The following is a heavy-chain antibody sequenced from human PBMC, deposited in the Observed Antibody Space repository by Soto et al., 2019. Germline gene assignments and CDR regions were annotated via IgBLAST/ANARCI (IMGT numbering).Heavy chain of an antibody. V-gene: IGHV3-53*01. Sequence: GGSLRLSCAASGFTVSSNYMSWVRQAPGKGLEWVSVIYSGGSTYYADSVKGRFTISRDNSKNTLYLQMNSLRAEDTAVYYCARGGVLRYFEPGPDAFDIWGKGTMVTVSS. J-gene: IGHJ3*02. D-gene: IGHD3-9*01. CDR2: IYSGGST. CDR1: GFTVSSNY. CDR3: ARGGVLRYFEPGPDAFDI.